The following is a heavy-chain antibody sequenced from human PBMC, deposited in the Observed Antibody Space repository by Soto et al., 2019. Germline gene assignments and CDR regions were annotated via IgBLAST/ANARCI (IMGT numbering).Heavy chain of an antibody. CDR3: ARLAGFNTGYNFFDP. CDR2: ISHTGGT. CDR1: GGSFTSGNW. J-gene: IGHJ5*02. Sequence: QLQLQESGPGLVKPSGTLSLTCGVSGGSFTSGNWWSWVRQPPGKGLEWIGEISHTGGTNYNPSLKSRVTISIDTSTSQFSLTLRSVTAADTAVYYCARLAGFNTGYNFFDPWGQGTLVTVSS. D-gene: IGHD7-27*01. V-gene: IGHV4-4*02.